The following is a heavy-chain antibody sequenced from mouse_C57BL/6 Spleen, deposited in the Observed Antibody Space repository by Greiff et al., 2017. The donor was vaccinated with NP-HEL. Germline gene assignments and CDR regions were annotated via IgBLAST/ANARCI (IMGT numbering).Heavy chain of an antibody. V-gene: IGHV5-4*01. CDR1: GFTFSSYA. CDR2: ISDGGSYT. J-gene: IGHJ3*01. Sequence: EVQGVESGGGLVKPGGSLKLSCAASGFTFSSYAMSWVRQTPEKRLEWVATISDGGSYTYYPDNVKGRFTISRDNAKNNLYLQMSHLKSEDTAMYYCARDGDGNYVGFAYWGQGTLVTVSA. CDR3: ARDGDGNYVGFAY. D-gene: IGHD2-1*01.